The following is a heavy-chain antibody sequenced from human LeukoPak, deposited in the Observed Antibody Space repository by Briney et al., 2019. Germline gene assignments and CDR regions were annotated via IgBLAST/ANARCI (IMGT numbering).Heavy chain of an antibody. J-gene: IGHJ5*02. CDR2: ISGSGGST. CDR1: GFTFSSYA. Sequence: AGGSLRLSCAASGFTFSSYAMSWVRQAPGKGLEWVSAISGSGGSTYYADSVKGRFTISRDNSKNTLYLQMNSLRAEDTAVYYCAPGGPYDFWSGYPITKTFDPWGQGTLVTVSS. D-gene: IGHD3-3*01. CDR3: APGGPYDFWSGYPITKTFDP. V-gene: IGHV3-23*01.